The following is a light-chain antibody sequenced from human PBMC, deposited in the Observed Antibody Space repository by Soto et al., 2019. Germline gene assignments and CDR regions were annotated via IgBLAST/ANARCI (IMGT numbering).Light chain of an antibody. J-gene: IGLJ3*02. Sequence: QSVLTQPPSASGTPGQRVTISCSGSSPNIGSNTVNWYQHLPGTAPKLLIHTSDQRPSGVPDRFSGSKSGTSASLAISGLRSEEEADYYCGSWDESLRGPVFGGGTKLTVL. V-gene: IGLV1-44*01. CDR1: SPNIGSNT. CDR2: TSD. CDR3: GSWDESLRGPV.